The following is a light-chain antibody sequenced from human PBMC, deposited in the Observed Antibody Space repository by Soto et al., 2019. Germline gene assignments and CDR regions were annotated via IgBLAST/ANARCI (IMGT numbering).Light chain of an antibody. V-gene: IGKV1-5*03. CDR1: QTISSW. CDR2: KAA. J-gene: IGKJ1*01. Sequence: DIRTTKSPSPLSGSVGDRVTITCRASQTISSWLAWYQQKPGKAPKLLIYKAATLKSGVPSRFSGSGSGTDFTLTISSLQPEDFATYYCQQSYSPLRTFGQGTKV. CDR3: QQSYSPLRT.